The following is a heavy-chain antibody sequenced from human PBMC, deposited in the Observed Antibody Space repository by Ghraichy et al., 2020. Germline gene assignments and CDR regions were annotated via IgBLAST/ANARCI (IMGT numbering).Heavy chain of an antibody. Sequence: SETLSLTCTVSGGSISSGDYYWSWIRQPPGKGLEWIGYIYYSGSTYYNPSLKSRVTISVDTSKNQFSLKLSSVTAADTAVYYCAREAEWFRELPGGIDYWGQGTLVTVSS. J-gene: IGHJ4*02. CDR2: IYYSGST. CDR1: GGSISSGDYY. D-gene: IGHD3-10*01. CDR3: AREAEWFRELPGGIDY. V-gene: IGHV4-30-4*01.